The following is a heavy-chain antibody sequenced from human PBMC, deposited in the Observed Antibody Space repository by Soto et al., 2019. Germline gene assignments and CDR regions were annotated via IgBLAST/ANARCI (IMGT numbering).Heavy chain of an antibody. V-gene: IGHV4-31*03. CDR2: IYYSGST. J-gene: IGHJ5*02. CDR3: ARESQEYQLRWFDP. CDR1: GGSISSGGYY. Sequence: PSETLSLTCTVSGGSISSGGYYWSWIRQHPGKGLERIGYIYYSGSTYYNPSLKSRVTISVDTSKNQFSLKLSSVTAADTAVYYCARESQEYQLRWFDPWGQGTLVTVSS. D-gene: IGHD2-2*01.